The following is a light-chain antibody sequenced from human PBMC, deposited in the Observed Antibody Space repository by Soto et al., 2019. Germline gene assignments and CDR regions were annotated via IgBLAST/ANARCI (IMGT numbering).Light chain of an antibody. CDR1: QSISSW. CDR3: QKANSFPLT. J-gene: IGKJ4*01. Sequence: DIQMTQSPSTLSASVVDRFTITCRASQSISSWLAWYQQKPGKAPKILIYAASSLQSGVPSRFSGSGSGTDFTLTISRLQPEDFATYYCQKANSFPLTCGGGTKVDIK. V-gene: IGKV1-12*01. CDR2: AAS.